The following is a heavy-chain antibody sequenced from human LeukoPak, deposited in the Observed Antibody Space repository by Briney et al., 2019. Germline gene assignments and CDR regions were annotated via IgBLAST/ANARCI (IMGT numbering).Heavy chain of an antibody. CDR3: ARGPPLDY. J-gene: IGHJ4*02. Sequence: GTLSLTCDVSGGSITQTNYWTWVRQAPGKGLEWVSVIYSGGSTYYADSVKGRFTISRDNSKNTLYLQMNSLRAEDTAVYYCARGPPLDYWGQGTLVTVSS. CDR2: IYSGGST. V-gene: IGHV3-53*01. CDR1: GGSITQTNY.